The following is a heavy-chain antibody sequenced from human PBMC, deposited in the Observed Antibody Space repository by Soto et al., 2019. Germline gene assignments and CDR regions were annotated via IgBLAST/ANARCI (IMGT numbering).Heavy chain of an antibody. CDR2: IYYSGST. CDR1: GGSISSGDYY. V-gene: IGHV4-30-4*01. Sequence: ASETLSLTCTVSGGSISSGDYYWSWIRQPPGKGLEWIGYIYYSGSTYYNPSLKSRVTISVDTSKNQFSLKLSSVTAADTAVYYCARANILTGFDYWGQGTLVTSPQ. D-gene: IGHD3-9*01. CDR3: ARANILTGFDY. J-gene: IGHJ4*02.